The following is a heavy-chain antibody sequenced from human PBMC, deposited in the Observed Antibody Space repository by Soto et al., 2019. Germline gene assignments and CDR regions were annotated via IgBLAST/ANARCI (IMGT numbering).Heavy chain of an antibody. Sequence: PSETLSLTCTVSGNCISSTSSFWAWIRQPPGKNLEWIGSVYYTGSTYYNSSLKSRVSISIDTSKNQFSLSLNSVTAADTAVYYCTRRVRSTGLLDYWGQGALVTVSS. CDR2: VYYTGST. CDR1: GNCISSTSSF. CDR3: TRRVRSTGLLDY. J-gene: IGHJ4*02. D-gene: IGHD4-4*01. V-gene: IGHV4-39*01.